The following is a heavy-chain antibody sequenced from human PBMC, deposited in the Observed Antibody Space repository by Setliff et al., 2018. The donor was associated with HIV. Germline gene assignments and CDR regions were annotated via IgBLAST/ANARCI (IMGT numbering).Heavy chain of an antibody. J-gene: IGHJ6*02. CDR2: IPFDGSHK. CDR1: GFAFSDFS. Sequence: PGESLKISCVASGFAFSDFSMFWARQAPGKGLEWVAVIPFDGSHKYYADSLKGRFTISRDNSINTIYLQMNSLRTEDTAVYYCAKSRTIYGEVIIQWAYMDVWGQGTTVTVSS. V-gene: IGHV3-30*04. CDR3: AKSRTIYGEVIIQWAYMDV. D-gene: IGHD3-3*01.